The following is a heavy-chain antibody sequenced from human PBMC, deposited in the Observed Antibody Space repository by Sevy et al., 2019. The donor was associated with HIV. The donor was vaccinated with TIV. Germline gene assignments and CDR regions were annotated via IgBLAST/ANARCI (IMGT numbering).Heavy chain of an antibody. V-gene: IGHV4-59*13. J-gene: IGHJ5*02. Sequence: SETLSLTCTVSGGSISSYYWSWIRQPPGKGLEWIGYIYYSGSTNYNPSLKSRVTISVDTSKNQFSLKLSSVTAADPAVYYCARSEGNWFDPWGQGTRVTVSS. CDR1: GGSISSYY. CDR2: IYYSGST. CDR3: ARSEGNWFDP.